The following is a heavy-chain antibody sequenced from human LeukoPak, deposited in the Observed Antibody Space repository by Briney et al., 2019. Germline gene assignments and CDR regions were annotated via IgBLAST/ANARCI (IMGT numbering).Heavy chain of an antibody. Sequence: GGTLRLSCAASGFTFSSHGMSWVRQAPGKGLEWVSGIVGGAGGTYYADSVEGRFTISRDNSKNTLYLQMNSLRAEDTAVYYCAHGSMYQLDYWGQGTLVTVSS. CDR1: GFTFSSHG. CDR2: IVGGAGGT. CDR3: AHGSMYQLDY. V-gene: IGHV3-23*01. D-gene: IGHD2-2*01. J-gene: IGHJ4*02.